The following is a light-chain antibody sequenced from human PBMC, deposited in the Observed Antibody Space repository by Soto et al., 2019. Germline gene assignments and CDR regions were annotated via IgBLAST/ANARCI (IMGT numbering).Light chain of an antibody. CDR3: QQYGRSPFT. J-gene: IGKJ3*01. CDR1: QSVSGSY. V-gene: IGKV3-20*01. CDR2: GAS. Sequence: EIVLTQSPGTLSLSPGERAALSCRASQSVSGSYVAWYQQKPGQAPRLLIYGASNRATGIPDRFSGSGSGTDFTLTSTRLEPEDFAVYSCQQYGRSPFTFGPGTKVDIK.